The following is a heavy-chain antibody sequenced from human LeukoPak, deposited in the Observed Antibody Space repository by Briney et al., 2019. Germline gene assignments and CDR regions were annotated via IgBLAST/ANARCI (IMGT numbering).Heavy chain of an antibody. CDR2: INHSGST. Sequence: SETLSLTCAVYGGSFSGYYWSWIRQPTGKGLEWIGEINHSGSTNYNPSLKSRVTISVDTSKNQFSLKLSSVTAADTAVYYCARVGYGSGSYFVRSLFDYWGQGTLVTVSS. D-gene: IGHD3-10*01. CDR1: GGSFSGYY. J-gene: IGHJ4*02. V-gene: IGHV4-34*01. CDR3: ARVGYGSGSYFVRSLFDY.